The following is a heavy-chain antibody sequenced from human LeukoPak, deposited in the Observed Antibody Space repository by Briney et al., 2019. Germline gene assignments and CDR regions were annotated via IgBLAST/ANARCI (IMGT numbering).Heavy chain of an antibody. V-gene: IGHV4-39*01. CDR1: GGSISSSSYY. D-gene: IGHD2-2*01. J-gene: IGHJ4*02. CDR2: IYDSGST. CDR3: ASLRSGYQLHMFDY. Sequence: SETLSLTCTVSGGSISSSSYYWGWIRQPPGKGLEWIGSIYDSGSTYYTPSLTRRVTISVDTSKNQFSLKLSSVTAADTAVYCCASLRSGYQLHMFDYWGQGTLVTVSS.